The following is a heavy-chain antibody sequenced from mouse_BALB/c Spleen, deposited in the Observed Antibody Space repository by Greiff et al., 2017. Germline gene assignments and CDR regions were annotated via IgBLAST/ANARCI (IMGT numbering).Heavy chain of an antibody. D-gene: IGHD2-12*01. V-gene: IGHV1S137*01. CDR1: GYTFTDYV. Sequence: VQVVESGAELVRPGVSVKISCKGSGYTFTDYVMHWVKQSHAKSLEWIGVISPYYGDASYNQKFKGKATMTVDKSSSTAYMELARLTSEDSAIYYCARRDDEAWFAYWGQGTLVTVSA. CDR2: ISPYYGDA. J-gene: IGHJ3*01. CDR3: ARRDDEAWFAY.